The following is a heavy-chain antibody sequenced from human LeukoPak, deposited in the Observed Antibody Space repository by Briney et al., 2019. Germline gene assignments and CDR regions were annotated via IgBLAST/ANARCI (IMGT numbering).Heavy chain of an antibody. CDR1: GFTFDDYG. V-gene: IGHV3-20*04. CDR3: ATSSSWANDAFDI. Sequence: GGSLRLSCAASGFTFDDYGMNWVRQAPGKGLEWVSGINWNGGSTSYADSVKGRFTISRDNAKNSLYLQMNSLRAEDTAFYYCATSSSWANDAFDIWGQGTMVTVSS. CDR2: INWNGGST. D-gene: IGHD6-13*01. J-gene: IGHJ3*02.